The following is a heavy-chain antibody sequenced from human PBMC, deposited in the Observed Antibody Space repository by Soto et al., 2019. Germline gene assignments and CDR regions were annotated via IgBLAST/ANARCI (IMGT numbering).Heavy chain of an antibody. Sequence: GGSLRLSCTVSGFAFNNYGINWVRQAPGKGLEWVSSISKSDYTYYSDSVKGRFTISRDNAKNSVFLQMNTLRVEDTAVYYCAREDSIIIPAVSDFWGQGTLVTVSS. J-gene: IGHJ4*02. V-gene: IGHV3-21*01. D-gene: IGHD2-2*01. CDR1: GFAFNNYG. CDR2: ISKSDYT. CDR3: AREDSIIIPAVSDF.